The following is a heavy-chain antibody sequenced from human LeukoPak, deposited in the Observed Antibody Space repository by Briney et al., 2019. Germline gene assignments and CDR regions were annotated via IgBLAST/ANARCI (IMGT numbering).Heavy chain of an antibody. CDR2: VNNAGGST. CDR1: GFIFDSYA. J-gene: IGHJ4*02. CDR3: AKDPDSTPC. D-gene: IGHD2/OR15-2a*01. V-gene: IGHV3-23*01. Sequence: QPGGSLRLSCVASGFIFDSYAMSWVRQAPGKGLEWVSAVNNAGGSTYYADSVKGRFTISRDNSKNTLYLQMNSLRAEDTAVYYCAKDPDSTPCWGQGTLVTVSS.